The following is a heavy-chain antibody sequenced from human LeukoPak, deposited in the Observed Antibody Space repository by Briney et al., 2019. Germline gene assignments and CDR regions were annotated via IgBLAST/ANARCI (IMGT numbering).Heavy chain of an antibody. D-gene: IGHD3-22*01. V-gene: IGHV4-59*01. Sequence: PSETLSLTCTVSGDSISSSYWSWIRQPPGKTLEWIGYIYYTGTTSYNPSLKSRVTMSIDTSKNQFSLNLNSVTAADTAVYYCARGFYDSSGYSNCFDPWGQGTLVTVSS. CDR2: IYYTGTT. J-gene: IGHJ5*02. CDR1: GDSISSSY. CDR3: ARGFYDSSGYSNCFDP.